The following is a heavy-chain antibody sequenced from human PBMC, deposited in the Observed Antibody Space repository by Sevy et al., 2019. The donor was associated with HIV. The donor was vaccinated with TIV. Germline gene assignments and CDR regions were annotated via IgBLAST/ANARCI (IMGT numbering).Heavy chain of an antibody. D-gene: IGHD6-19*01. CDR1: GYTFTSYG. CDR2: ISAYNGNT. V-gene: IGHV1-18*01. Sequence: ASVKVSCKASGYTFTSYGISWVRQAPGQGLEWMGWISAYNGNTNYAQKLQGRVTMTTDTSTGTAYMELRSLRSDDTAVYYCARVAVAVAGSSPRYYYGMDVWGQGTTVTVSS. CDR3: ARVAVAVAGSSPRYYYGMDV. J-gene: IGHJ6*02.